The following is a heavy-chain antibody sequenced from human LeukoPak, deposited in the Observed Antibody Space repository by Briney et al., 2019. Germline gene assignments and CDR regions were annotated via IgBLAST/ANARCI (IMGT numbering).Heavy chain of an antibody. CDR2: IYYRGSA. Sequence: PSETLSLTCTVSGGSLSSSSYYWSWIRQPPGKGLEWIGYIYYRGSANYNPSLKSRVTISVDTSKNQFSLKLSSVTAADTAVYYCASSHYDILTGYPPAAFDIWGQGTMVTVSS. CDR3: ASSHYDILTGYPPAAFDI. V-gene: IGHV4-61*01. D-gene: IGHD3-9*01. CDR1: GGSLSSSSYY. J-gene: IGHJ3*02.